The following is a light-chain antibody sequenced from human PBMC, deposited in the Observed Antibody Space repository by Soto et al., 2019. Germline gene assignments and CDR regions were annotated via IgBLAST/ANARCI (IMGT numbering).Light chain of an antibody. V-gene: IGKV3D-15*01. Sequence: EIVMTQSPATLSVSPGERATLSCRASQSISSNLAWYQQKPGQAPRLLIYGASSRATGIPDRFSGSGSGTDFTLTLSSLQPDDFATYYCQQYETYSGTFGQGTKVDIK. J-gene: IGKJ1*01. CDR3: QQYETYSGT. CDR1: QSISSN. CDR2: GAS.